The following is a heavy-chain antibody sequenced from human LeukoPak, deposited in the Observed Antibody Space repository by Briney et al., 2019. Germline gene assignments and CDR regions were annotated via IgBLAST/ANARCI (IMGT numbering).Heavy chain of an antibody. CDR2: IFHTGDT. CDR1: GVSITDYY. J-gene: IGHJ4*02. CDR3: ARHPLRGGFDF. Sequence: SETLSLTCTVSGVSITDYYWSWIRQPPGKGLEWIAHIFHTGDTRYNPFLQSRIIISLDTSKNQFSLKLRSVTAADTALYYCARHPLRGGFDFWGQGALVTVSS. V-gene: IGHV4-59*08.